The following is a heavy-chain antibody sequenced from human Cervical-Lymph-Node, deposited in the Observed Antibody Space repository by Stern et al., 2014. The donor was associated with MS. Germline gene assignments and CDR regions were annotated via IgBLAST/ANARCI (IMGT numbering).Heavy chain of an antibody. CDR2: VFPNGST. CDR1: GGSITSSHW. CDR3: ARRASGYYFDS. D-gene: IGHD3-10*01. V-gene: IGHV4-4*02. J-gene: IGHJ4*02. Sequence: QLQLQESGPGLVKPSGTLSLTCAVSGGSITSSHWWSWVRQPPGKGLVWIGEVFPNGSTNYNPSLKSRVSGSLEKSKKQFSLSLNSVTAADTAVYYCARRASGYYFDSWGQGTLVTVSS.